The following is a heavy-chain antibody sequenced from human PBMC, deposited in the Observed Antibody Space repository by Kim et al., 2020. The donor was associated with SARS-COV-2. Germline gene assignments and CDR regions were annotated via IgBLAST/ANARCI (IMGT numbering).Heavy chain of an antibody. CDR1: GYTYSGYY. D-gene: IGHD3-22*01. Sequence: ASVKVSCKASGYTYSGYYIHWVRQAPGQGLEWMGRINPYSGGTNYAQKFQGRVTMTGDTSISTAYMELSGLRSDDTAVYYCARGRMVVVVPNFDYWGQGTLVTVSS. CDR2: INPYSGGT. CDR3: ARGRMVVVVPNFDY. J-gene: IGHJ4*02. V-gene: IGHV1-2*06.